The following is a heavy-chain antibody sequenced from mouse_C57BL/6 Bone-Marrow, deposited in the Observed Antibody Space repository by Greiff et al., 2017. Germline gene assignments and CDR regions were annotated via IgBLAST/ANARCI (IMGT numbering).Heavy chain of an antibody. CDR2: IDPSDSFT. Sequence: QVHVKQPGAELVMPGASVKLSCKASGYPFTSHWMHWLKQRPGQGLEWIGEIDPSDSFTNYNQTFRGKSTLTVDKSSSTAYMQLSSLTSEDSAVYYCARRRFPYYFDYWGQGTTLTVSS. J-gene: IGHJ2*01. CDR1: GYPFTSHW. V-gene: IGHV1-69*01. CDR3: ARRRFPYYFDY.